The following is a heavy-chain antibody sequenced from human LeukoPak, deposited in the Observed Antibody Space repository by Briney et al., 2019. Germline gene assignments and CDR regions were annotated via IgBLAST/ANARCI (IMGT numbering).Heavy chain of an antibody. CDR1: GYTFTGYY. J-gene: IGHJ4*02. CDR2: INPNSGGT. Sequence: ASVKVSCKASGYTFTGYYMHWLRQAPGQGPEWMGWINPNSGGTNYAQKFQGWVTMTRDTSISTAYMELSRLRSDDTAVYYCARSIPEGPIDYWGQGTMVTVSS. CDR3: ARSIPEGPIDY. V-gene: IGHV1-2*04.